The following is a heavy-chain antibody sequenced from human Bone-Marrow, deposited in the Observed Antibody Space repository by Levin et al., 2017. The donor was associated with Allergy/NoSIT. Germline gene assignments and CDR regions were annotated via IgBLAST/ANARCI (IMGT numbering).Heavy chain of an antibody. J-gene: IGHJ6*02. CDR3: AKALGTSTHYGMDA. V-gene: IGHV3-23*01. CDR1: GFTFSTYA. CDR2: ISTGGHNT. Sequence: GGSLRLSCAASGFTFSTYAMLWVRQAPGKGLEWVSTISTGGHNTYYADSVKGRFAVSRDNSKNTLYLQIHSPRAEDTAVYYCAKALGTSTHYGMDAWGQGTTVTVSS.